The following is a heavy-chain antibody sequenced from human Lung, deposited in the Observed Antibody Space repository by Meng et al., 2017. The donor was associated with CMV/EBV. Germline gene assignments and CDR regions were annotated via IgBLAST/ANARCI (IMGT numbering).Heavy chain of an antibody. D-gene: IGHD2-8*01. CDR3: ARDVMGWFDP. CDR1: GFSFSSYW. CDR2: INSGGTTT. J-gene: IGHJ5*02. V-gene: IGHV3-74*01. Sequence: DVQLLDAGGGLVQTGESLRLSCVASGFSFSSYWMHWVRQSPGKGLVWVARINSGGTTTTYADSVKGRFTISRDNAKNTLYLQMNSLRGEDTAVYYCARDVMGWFDPWGQGALVTVSS.